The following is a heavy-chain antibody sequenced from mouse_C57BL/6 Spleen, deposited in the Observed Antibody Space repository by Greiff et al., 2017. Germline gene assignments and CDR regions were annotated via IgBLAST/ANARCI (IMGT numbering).Heavy chain of an antibody. CDR1: GYTFTSYW. D-gene: IGHD1-1*01. J-gene: IGHJ1*03. V-gene: IGHV1-53*01. Sequence: QVQLQQPGTELVKPGASVKLSCKASGYTFTSYWMHWVKQRPGQGLEWIGNINPSNGGTNYNEKFKSKATLTVYKSSSTAYMQLCSLTSEDSAVYYCVSGSSYLWYVDVWGTGTTVTVSS. CDR2: INPSNGGT. CDR3: VSGSSYLWYVDV.